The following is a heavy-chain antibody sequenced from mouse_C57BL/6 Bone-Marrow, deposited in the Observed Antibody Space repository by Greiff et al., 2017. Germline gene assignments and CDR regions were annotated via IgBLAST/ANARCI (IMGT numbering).Heavy chain of an antibody. V-gene: IGHV1-74*01. CDR3: AIPNYYGSSYYAMDY. CDR1: GYTFTSYW. D-gene: IGHD1-1*01. Sequence: QVQLQQPGAELVKPGASVKVSCKASGYTFTSYWMHWVKQRPGQGLEWIGRIHPSDSDTNYNQKFKGKATLTVDKSSSTAYMPLSTLTSEGSAVYYCAIPNYYGSSYYAMDYWGQGTSVTVSS. J-gene: IGHJ4*01. CDR2: IHPSDSDT.